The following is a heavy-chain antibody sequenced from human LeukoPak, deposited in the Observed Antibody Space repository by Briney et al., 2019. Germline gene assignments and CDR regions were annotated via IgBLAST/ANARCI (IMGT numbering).Heavy chain of an antibody. CDR3: ARDTTTSSNY. CDR2: IIPILGIA. D-gene: IGHD2-2*01. Sequence: ASVKVSCKASGGTFSSYAISWVRQAPGQGLEWMGRIIPILGIANYAQKFQGRVTITADKSTSTAFMELSSLRSEDTAVYYCARDTTTSSNYWGQGTLVTVSS. CDR1: GGTFSSYA. J-gene: IGHJ4*02. V-gene: IGHV1-69*04.